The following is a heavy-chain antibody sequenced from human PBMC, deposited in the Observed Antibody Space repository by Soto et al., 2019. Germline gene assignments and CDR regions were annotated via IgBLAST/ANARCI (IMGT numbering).Heavy chain of an antibody. J-gene: IGHJ5*02. D-gene: IGHD3-9*01. CDR2: FVPVFRSA. CDR1: GGTFNTFT. V-gene: IGHV1-69*01. CDR3: AREDDSTGHYSWFDP. Sequence: HVQLVQSGAEVKKPGSSVKVSCKASGGTFNTFTFVWVRQAPGHGLEWMGGFVPVFRSANIAQKFRGRLTITTDESTSTAYMELSDLRSADSAVYFCAREDDSTGHYSWFDPWGQGTLVIVSS.